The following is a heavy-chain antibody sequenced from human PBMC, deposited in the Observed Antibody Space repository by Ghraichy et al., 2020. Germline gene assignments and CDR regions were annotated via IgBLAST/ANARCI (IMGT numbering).Heavy chain of an antibody. Sequence: LRLSCAASGFTFSSYGMHWVRQAPGKGLEWVAVIWYDGSNKYYADSVKGRFTISRDNSKNTLYLQMNSLRAEDTAVYYCARAGYDAGYYYMDVWGKGTTVTVSS. D-gene: IGHD5-12*01. CDR2: IWYDGSNK. CDR1: GFTFSSYG. J-gene: IGHJ6*03. CDR3: ARAGYDAGYYYMDV. V-gene: IGHV3-33*01.